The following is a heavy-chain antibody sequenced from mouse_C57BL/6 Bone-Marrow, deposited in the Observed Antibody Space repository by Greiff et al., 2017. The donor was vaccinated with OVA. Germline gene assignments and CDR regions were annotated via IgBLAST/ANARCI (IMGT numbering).Heavy chain of an antibody. CDR2: IYPGGGYT. J-gene: IGHJ3*01. CDR3: ARLELVGFAY. CDR1: GYTFTNYW. V-gene: IGHV1-63*01. Sequence: LEESGAELVRPGTSVKMSCKASGYTFTNYWIGWAKQRPGHGLEWIGDIYPGGGYTNYNEKFKGKATLTADKSSSTAYMQFSSLTSEDSAIYYCARLELVGFAYWGQGTLVTVSA.